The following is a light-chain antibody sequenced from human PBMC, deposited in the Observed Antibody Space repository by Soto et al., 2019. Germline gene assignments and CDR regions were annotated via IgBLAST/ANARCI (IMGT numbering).Light chain of an antibody. CDR1: QGISSA. Sequence: ASQLTQSPSSLSASVGDSVPITCRASQGISSALAWYQQTQGQAPKFLIYDASTLASGVPSRFSGSRSGTDFTLTVSSLQPEDFATYYCQQFDDYPFTFGPGTKVDIK. CDR3: QQFDDYPFT. V-gene: IGKV1D-13*01. J-gene: IGKJ3*01. CDR2: DAS.